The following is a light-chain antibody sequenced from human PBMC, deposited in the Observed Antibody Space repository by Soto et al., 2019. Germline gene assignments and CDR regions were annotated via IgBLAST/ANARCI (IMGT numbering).Light chain of an antibody. Sequence: QSALTQPASVSGSPGQSITVSCTGTSSDIGSYNLVSWYQHHPGKAPKLMIYAVSKRPSGVSSRFSGSKSGNTASLTISGGHHDDEDAYYCCSSAGSSTLLFGGGTKVTVL. V-gene: IGLV2-23*02. CDR3: CSSAGSSTLL. CDR1: SSDIGSYNL. J-gene: IGLJ3*02. CDR2: AVS.